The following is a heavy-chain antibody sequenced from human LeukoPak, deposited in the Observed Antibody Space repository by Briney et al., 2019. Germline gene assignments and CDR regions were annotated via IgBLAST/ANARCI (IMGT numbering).Heavy chain of an antibody. V-gene: IGHV3-13*01. J-gene: IGHJ4*02. CDR1: GFTFSSHD. CDR2: IGTAGDT. CDR3: ARGGPGYYLDY. Sequence: PGGSLRLSCAASGFTFSSHDMHWVRQATGKGLEWVSTIGTAGDTYYPGSVKGRFTISGENAKNSLYLLMNILKAGDTAVYYCARGGPGYYLDYWGQGTLVTVSP.